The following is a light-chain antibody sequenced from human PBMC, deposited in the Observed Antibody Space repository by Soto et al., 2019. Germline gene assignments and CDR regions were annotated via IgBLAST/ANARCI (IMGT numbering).Light chain of an antibody. Sequence: DIQMTQSPFTLSASVGDIVTITCRASESIRTWLAWYQHKPGKAPKFLIYDASTLESGVPSRFSGSGSGTEFTLTISSLQPDDFATYYCQQYNNYPRTFGQGTKVDIK. CDR3: QQYNNYPRT. J-gene: IGKJ1*01. CDR2: DAS. V-gene: IGKV1-5*01. CDR1: ESIRTW.